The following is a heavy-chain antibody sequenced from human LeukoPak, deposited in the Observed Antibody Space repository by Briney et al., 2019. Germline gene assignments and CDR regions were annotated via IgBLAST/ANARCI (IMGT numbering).Heavy chain of an antibody. CDR2: TSSSGSAI. CDR3: LVDTAMVTGNWFDP. J-gene: IGHJ5*02. D-gene: IGHD5-18*01. V-gene: IGHV3-11*01. CDR1: GFTFSDYY. Sequence: GGSLRLSCAASGFTFSDYYMSWIRQAPGKGLEWVSYTSSSGSAIYYADSVKGRFTISRDNAKNSLYLQMNSLRAEDTAVYYCLVDTAMVTGNWFDPWGQGTLVTVSS.